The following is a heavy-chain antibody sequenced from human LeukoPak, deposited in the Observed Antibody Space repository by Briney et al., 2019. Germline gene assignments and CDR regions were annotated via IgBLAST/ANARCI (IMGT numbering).Heavy chain of an antibody. D-gene: IGHD6-6*01. CDR2: IKQDGSEK. CDR3: ARDAEARATYYYYYYMDV. V-gene: IGHV3-7*01. CDR1: GFTFSSYW. Sequence: GGSLRLSCAASGFTFSSYWMSWVRQAPGKGLEWVANIKQDGSEKYYVDSVKGRFTISRDNAKNSLYLQMNSLRAEDTAVYYCARDAEARATYYYYYYMDVWGKGTTVTVSS. J-gene: IGHJ6*03.